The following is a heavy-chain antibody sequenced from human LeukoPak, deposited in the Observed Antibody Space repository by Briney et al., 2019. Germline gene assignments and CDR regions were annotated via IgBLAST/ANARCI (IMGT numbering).Heavy chain of an antibody. CDR1: GFTVSTNY. J-gene: IGHJ3*02. V-gene: IGHV3-53*01. D-gene: IGHD4-17*01. CDR2: IYSGGST. Sequence: GGSLRLSCAASGFTVSTNYMSWVRQAPGKGLEWVSVIYSGGSTFYADSVKGRFTISRDNSKNTLYLQMNSLRAEDTAVYYCARDDPTTVTTRSFDIWGQGTKVTISS. CDR3: ARDDPTTVTTRSFDI.